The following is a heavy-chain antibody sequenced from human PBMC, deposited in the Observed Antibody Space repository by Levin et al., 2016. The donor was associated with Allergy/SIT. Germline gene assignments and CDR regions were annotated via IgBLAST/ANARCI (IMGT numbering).Heavy chain of an antibody. CDR1: GLIFSNYW. CDR3: AREQYKHFDS. J-gene: IGHJ4*02. D-gene: IGHD1-14*01. CDR2: INQAGSER. Sequence: GESLKISCSASGLIFSNYWMSWVRQAPGKGLEWVASINQAGSERNYVDSVKGRFTISRDNAKNSLHLQMNSLRVEDTALYYCAREQYKHFDSWGQGTLVTVAS. V-gene: IGHV3-7*03.